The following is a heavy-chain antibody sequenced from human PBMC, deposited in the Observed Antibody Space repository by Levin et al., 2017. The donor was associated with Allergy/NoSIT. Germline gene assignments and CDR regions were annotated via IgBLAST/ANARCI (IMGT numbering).Heavy chain of an antibody. D-gene: IGHD2-2*01. CDR2: IYPGDSDT. Sequence: GGSLRLSCKGSGYSFTSYWIGWVRQMPGKGLEWMGIIYPGDSDTRYSPSFQGQVTISADKSISTAYLQRSSLKASDTAMYYCARGRYCSCTSCYDTLYYGMDVWGQGTTVTVSS. V-gene: IGHV5-51*01. CDR3: ARGRYCSCTSCYDTLYYGMDV. CDR1: GYSFTSYW. J-gene: IGHJ6*02.